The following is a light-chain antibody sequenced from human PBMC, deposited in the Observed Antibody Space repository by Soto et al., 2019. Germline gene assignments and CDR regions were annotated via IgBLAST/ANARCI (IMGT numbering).Light chain of an antibody. Sequence: DIQMTQSPSTLSASVGDRVTMTCRASRGISSWLAWYQHRAGKAPKLLIYDVSILESGVPSRFSGSGSGTEFTLTISSLQTDDFATYYCQQYASSSLTWTFGQRTKVDIK. CDR3: QQYASSSLTWT. CDR1: RGISSW. CDR2: DVS. J-gene: IGKJ1*01. V-gene: IGKV1-5*01.